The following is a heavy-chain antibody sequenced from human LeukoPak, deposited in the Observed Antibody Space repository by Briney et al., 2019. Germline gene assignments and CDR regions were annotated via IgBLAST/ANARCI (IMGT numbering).Heavy chain of an antibody. CDR2: INHGGST. D-gene: IGHD4-17*01. CDR1: GGSFSGYY. V-gene: IGHV4-34*01. J-gene: IGHJ4*02. Sequence: PSETLSLTCAVYGGSFSGYYWSWIRQPPGKGLEWIGEINHGGSTNYNPSLKSRVTISVDTSKNQFSLKLSSVTAADTAVYYCARRSTTVTRNSRFQFDYWGQGTLVTVSS. CDR3: ARRSTTVTRNSRFQFDY.